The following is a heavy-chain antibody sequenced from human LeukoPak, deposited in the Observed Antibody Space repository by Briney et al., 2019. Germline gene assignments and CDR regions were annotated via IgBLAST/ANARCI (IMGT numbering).Heavy chain of an antibody. CDR3: AKERWTTTAFDY. Sequence: GGSLRLSCAASGFTFSSYAMHWVRQAPGKGLEWVAVISYDGSNKYYADSVKRRFTISRDNSMNTLYLQMNSLRAEDTAIYYCAKERWTTTAFDYWGQGTLVTVSS. CDR1: GFTFSSYA. V-gene: IGHV3-30*04. J-gene: IGHJ4*02. D-gene: IGHD4-23*01. CDR2: ISYDGSNK.